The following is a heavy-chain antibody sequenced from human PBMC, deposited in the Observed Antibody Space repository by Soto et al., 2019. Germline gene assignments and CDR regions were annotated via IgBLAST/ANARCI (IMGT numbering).Heavy chain of an antibody. CDR1: GYTFTSYD. D-gene: IGHD2-2*01. Sequence: QVQLVQSGAEVKKPGASVKVSCKASGYTFTSYDISWVRQAPGQGLEWMGWISAYNGNTNYAQKLQGRVTMTTDTSTNTAYMELRSLRSDDTAVDYGARDKEPAAIHNWFDPWGQGTLVTVSS. CDR3: ARDKEPAAIHNWFDP. V-gene: IGHV1-18*01. CDR2: ISAYNGNT. J-gene: IGHJ5*02.